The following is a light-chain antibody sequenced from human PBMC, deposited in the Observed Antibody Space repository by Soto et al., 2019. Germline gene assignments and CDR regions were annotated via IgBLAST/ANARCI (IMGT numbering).Light chain of an antibody. CDR1: SSNIGSEN. V-gene: IGLV1-44*01. CDR2: ANT. CDR3: AAWDDSLKGWV. Sequence: HSVLTQPPSASGTPGQRVTISCSGSSSNIGSENVNWYQQVPGTAPKLLIYANTQRPSGVPDRFSVSKSGTSASLAIGGLQSEDEADYYCAAWDDSLKGWVFGGGTKLTVL. J-gene: IGLJ3*02.